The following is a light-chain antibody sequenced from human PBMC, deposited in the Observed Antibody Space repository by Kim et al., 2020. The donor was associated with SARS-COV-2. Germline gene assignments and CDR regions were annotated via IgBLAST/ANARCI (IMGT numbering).Light chain of an antibody. V-gene: IGLV1-44*01. J-gene: IGLJ2*01. CDR1: SSNIDSNY. CDR3: ASWDDSLNAVV. CDR2: DDN. Sequence: GQTVTISCTGSSSNIDSNYVPWYQQRPGTAPKLVIYDDNQRPSGVPDRFSGSRSGTSDSLAITGLQSGDEADYYCASWDDSLNAVVFGGGTQLTVL.